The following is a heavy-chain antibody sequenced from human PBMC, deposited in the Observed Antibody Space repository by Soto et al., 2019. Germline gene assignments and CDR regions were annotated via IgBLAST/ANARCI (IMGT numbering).Heavy chain of an antibody. D-gene: IGHD2-21*02. CDR3: ARDIAYCGGAGYPSDY. Sequence: QVQLVQSGAEVKKPGASVKVSCKASGYTFTSNGISWVRQAPGQGLEWMGWISAYNGNTNYAQKLQGRVTMTTVRSTSTAYMALRSLISDDTAVYYCARDIAYCGGAGYPSDYWGQGTLVTVSS. J-gene: IGHJ4*02. CDR2: ISAYNGNT. V-gene: IGHV1-18*01. CDR1: GYTFTSNG.